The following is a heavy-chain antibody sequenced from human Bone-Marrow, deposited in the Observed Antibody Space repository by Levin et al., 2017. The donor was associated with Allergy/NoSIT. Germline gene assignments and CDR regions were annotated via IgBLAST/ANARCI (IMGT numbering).Heavy chain of an antibody. Sequence: SETLSLTCTVSGGSISSSSYYWGWIRQPPGKGLEWIGSIYYSGSTYYNPSLKSRVTISVDTSKNQFSLKLSSVTAADTAVYYCARALAARANDAFDIWGQGTMVTVSS. CDR1: GGSISSSSYY. D-gene: IGHD6-6*01. J-gene: IGHJ3*02. V-gene: IGHV4-39*07. CDR3: ARALAARANDAFDI. CDR2: IYYSGST.